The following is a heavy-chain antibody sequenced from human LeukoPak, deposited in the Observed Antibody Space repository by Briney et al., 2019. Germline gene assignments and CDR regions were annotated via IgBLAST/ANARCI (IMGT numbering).Heavy chain of an antibody. CDR2: VDPEDGET. J-gene: IGHJ4*02. V-gene: IGHV1-69-2*01. D-gene: IGHD4-11*01. CDR1: GYTFTDYY. CDR3: ATEYGVDYQKTTVTTYFDY. Sequence: ASVKISCKVSGYTFTDYYMHWVQQAPGKGLEWMGLVDPEDGETIYAEKFQGRVTITADTSTDTAYMELSSLRSEDTAVYYCATEYGVDYQKTTVTTYFDYWGQGTLVTVSS.